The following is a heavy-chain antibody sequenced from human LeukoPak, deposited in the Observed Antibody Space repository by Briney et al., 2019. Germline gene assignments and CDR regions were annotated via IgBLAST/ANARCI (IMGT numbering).Heavy chain of an antibody. CDR1: GFTFSSYV. CDR3: ARDKGPSYLSSLDH. CDR2: ISYDGSNE. Sequence: GGSLRLSCAASGFTFSSYVMHWVRQAPGKGLEWVAIISYDGSNEYYADSVKGRFTISRDNSKNTLYLQMNSLRAADTAVYYCARDKGPSYLSSLDHRGQGTLVNV. D-gene: IGHD2-2*01. J-gene: IGHJ4*02. V-gene: IGHV3-30*04.